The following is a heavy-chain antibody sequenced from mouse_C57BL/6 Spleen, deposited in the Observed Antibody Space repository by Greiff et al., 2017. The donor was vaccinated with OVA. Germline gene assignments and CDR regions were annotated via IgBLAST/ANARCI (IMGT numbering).Heavy chain of an antibody. CDR1: GFSLTSYG. D-gene: IGHD1-1*02. CDR2: IWRGGST. V-gene: IGHV2-5*01. Sequence: VQLQQSGPGLVQPSQSLSITCTVSGFSLTSYGVHWVRQSPGKGLEWLGVIWRGGSTDYNAAFMSRLSITKDNSKSQVFFKMNIRQADDTAICYCAKNMDYYAMDYWGQGTSVTVSS. CDR3: AKNMDYYAMDY. J-gene: IGHJ4*01.